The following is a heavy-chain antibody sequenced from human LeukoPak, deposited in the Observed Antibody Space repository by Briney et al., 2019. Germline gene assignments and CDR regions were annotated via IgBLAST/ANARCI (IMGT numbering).Heavy chain of an antibody. Sequence: KPSEALSLTCTVSGGSISSSSYYWGWIRQPPGKGLEWIGNIYYSGSTYCNPSLKSRVTISVDTSKNQFSLKLSSVTAADTAVYYCARWKIAARTLDYWGQGTLVTVSS. J-gene: IGHJ4*02. CDR1: GGSISSSSYY. CDR3: ARWKIAARTLDY. D-gene: IGHD6-6*01. CDR2: IYYSGST. V-gene: IGHV4-39*07.